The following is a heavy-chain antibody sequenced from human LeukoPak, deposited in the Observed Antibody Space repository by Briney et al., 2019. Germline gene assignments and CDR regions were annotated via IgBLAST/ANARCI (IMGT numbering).Heavy chain of an antibody. CDR3: AVVVSTVSAYYYDSSGDDAFDI. CDR2: ISSSGSTI. Sequence: GRSLRLCCAASGFPFSTYGMHWVRQAPGKGLEWVSYISSSGSTIYYADPVKGRFTISRDNARNSLYLQMNSLRAEDTAVYYCAVVVSTVSAYYYDSSGDDAFDIWGQGTMVTVSS. D-gene: IGHD3-22*01. J-gene: IGHJ3*02. CDR1: GFPFSTYG. V-gene: IGHV3-48*04.